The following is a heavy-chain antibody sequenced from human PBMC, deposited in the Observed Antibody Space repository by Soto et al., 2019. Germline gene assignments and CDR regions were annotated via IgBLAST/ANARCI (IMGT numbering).Heavy chain of an antibody. CDR3: ARTSAAGKYYYGMDV. V-gene: IGHV5-51*01. J-gene: IGHJ6*02. CDR2: IYPGDSDT. Sequence: GESLKISCKGSGYSFTSYWISWVRQMPGKGLEWMGIIYPGDSDTRYSLSFQGQVTISADKSISTAYLQWSSLKASDTAMYYCARTSAAGKYYYGMDVWGQGTTVTVSS. CDR1: GYSFTSYW. D-gene: IGHD6-13*01.